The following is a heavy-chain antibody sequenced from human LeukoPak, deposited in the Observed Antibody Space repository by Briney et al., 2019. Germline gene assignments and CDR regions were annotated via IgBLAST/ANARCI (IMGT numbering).Heavy chain of an antibody. CDR1: GGSIRTYY. Sequence: SETLSLTCTVPGGSIRTYYCSWIRQPAGKGLEWIERIYNSGSTNYNPSLKSRVTMSVGTSKNQCSLKLRSVTAADTAVYYCAGVANYRSGERLDYWGQGTLVTVSS. J-gene: IGHJ4*02. D-gene: IGHD4/OR15-4a*01. V-gene: IGHV4-4*07. CDR2: IYNSGST. CDR3: AGVANYRSGERLDY.